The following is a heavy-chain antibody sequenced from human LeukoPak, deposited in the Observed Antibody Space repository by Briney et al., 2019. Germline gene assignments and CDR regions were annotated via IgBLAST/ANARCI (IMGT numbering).Heavy chain of an antibody. V-gene: IGHV4-59*11. J-gene: IGHJ6*03. CDR2: IYYSGST. Sequence: KPSETLSLTCTVSGGSFSSHYWSWIRQPPGKGLEWIGYIYYSGSTNYNPSLKSRVTISVETSKNQFSLKLRSVTAADTAVYYCARDYSSSSGYYYYYYMDVWGKGTTVTVSS. CDR3: ARDYSSSSGYYYYYYMDV. CDR1: GGSFSSHY. D-gene: IGHD6-6*01.